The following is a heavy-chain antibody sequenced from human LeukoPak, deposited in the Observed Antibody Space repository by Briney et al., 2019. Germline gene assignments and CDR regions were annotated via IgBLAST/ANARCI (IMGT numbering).Heavy chain of an antibody. D-gene: IGHD3-22*01. CDR3: AKTDHYYDSSGYLNYFDY. J-gene: IGHJ4*02. CDR1: GFTFSSYA. V-gene: IGHV3-23*01. Sequence: GGSPRLSCAASGFTFSSYAMSWVRQAPGKGLEWVSAISGSGGSTYYADSVKGRFTISRDNSKNTLYLQMNSLRAEDTAVYYCAKTDHYYDSSGYLNYFDYWGQGTLVTVSS. CDR2: ISGSGGST.